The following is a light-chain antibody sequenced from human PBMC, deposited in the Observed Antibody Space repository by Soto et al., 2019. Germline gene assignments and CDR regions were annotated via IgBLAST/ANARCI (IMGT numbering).Light chain of an antibody. J-gene: IGLJ1*01. CDR3: SSFTSNRIYV. V-gene: IGLV2-14*03. CDR2: GVT. CDR1: HNDIGTYDY. Sequence: QSALTQPTSVSGSPGQSITISRTGNHNDIGTYDYVSWYQQHPGRAPRLLIHGVTTRPSGISGRFSASKSGLTASLTISGPQPEDEADYYCSSFTSNRIYVFGPGTKVTVL.